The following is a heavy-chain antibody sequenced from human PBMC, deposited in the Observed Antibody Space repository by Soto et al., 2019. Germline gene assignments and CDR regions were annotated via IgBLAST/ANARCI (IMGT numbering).Heavy chain of an antibody. CDR1: GGSFSGYY. Sequence: QVQLQQWGAGLLKPSETLSLTCAVYGGSFSGYYWSWIRQPPGKGLEWIGEINHSGSTNYNPSLKCRVAISGDTSKNQFSLKLSSVTAADTAVYYCARWGAIAVAPKGNAFDIWGQGTMVTVSS. V-gene: IGHV4-34*01. J-gene: IGHJ3*02. D-gene: IGHD6-19*01. CDR3: ARWGAIAVAPKGNAFDI. CDR2: INHSGST.